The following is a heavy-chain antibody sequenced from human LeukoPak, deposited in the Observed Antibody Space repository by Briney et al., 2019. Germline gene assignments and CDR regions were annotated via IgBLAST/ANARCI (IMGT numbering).Heavy chain of an antibody. J-gene: IGHJ4*02. V-gene: IGHV3-23*01. CDR2: ISGSADST. CDR1: GFTFTTYV. D-gene: IGHD4-11*01. CDR3: AGDLQV. Sequence: TGGSLRLSCAASGFTFTTYVMNWVRQAPGKGLEWVSSISGSADSTYYADSVKGRFTISRDNSKNTLYLQMNSLRAEDTAVYYCAGDLQVWGQGTLVTVSS.